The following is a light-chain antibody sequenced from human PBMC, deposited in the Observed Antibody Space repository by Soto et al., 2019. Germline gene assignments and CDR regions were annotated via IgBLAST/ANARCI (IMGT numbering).Light chain of an antibody. V-gene: IGLV1-51*02. J-gene: IGLJ3*02. CDR1: SSNIGNNY. Sequence: QSVLTQPPSVSAAPGQKVTISCSGSSSNIGNNYVSWYQQLPGTAPKLLIYENNKRPSGIPDRFSGPKSGTSATLGITGLQTGDEADDYCGTWHSSVSAWVFGGGTKVTVL. CDR3: GTWHSSVSAWV. CDR2: ENN.